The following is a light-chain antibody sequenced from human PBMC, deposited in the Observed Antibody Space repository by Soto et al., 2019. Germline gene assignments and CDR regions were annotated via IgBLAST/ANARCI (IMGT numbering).Light chain of an antibody. V-gene: IGKV3-15*01. CDR1: QSISSD. CDR3: QQYNNWPRT. J-gene: IGKJ1*01. CDR2: ASS. Sequence: IVMTQSPATLAVSPGERATLPCRASQSISSDLAWYQQKPGQAPRLLIYASSTRATGVPARFCGSGSGTEFALTISGLQSEDFAVYYCQQYNNWPRTFGQGTKVEIK.